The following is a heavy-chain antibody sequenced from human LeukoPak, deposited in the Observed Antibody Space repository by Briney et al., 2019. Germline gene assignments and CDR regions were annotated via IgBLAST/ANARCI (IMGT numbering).Heavy chain of an antibody. CDR1: GGSILSTNW. CDR2: VHLNGAT. V-gene: IGHV4-4*02. Sequence: SETLSLTCAVSGGSILSTNWWSWVRQPPGKGLEWIGEVHLNGATNYNPSVEGRVTMSIDKSKHHLSLEVISVTAADTAMYYCTRESGAFSPFGFWGQGTLVTVSS. D-gene: IGHD1-26*01. J-gene: IGHJ4*02. CDR3: TRESGAFSPFGF.